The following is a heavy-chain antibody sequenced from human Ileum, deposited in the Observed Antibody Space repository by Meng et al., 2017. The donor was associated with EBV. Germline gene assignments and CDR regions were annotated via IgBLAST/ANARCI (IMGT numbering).Heavy chain of an antibody. V-gene: IGHV4-39*01. D-gene: IGHD2-21*02. CDR3: ARRDTAWFDP. J-gene: IGHJ5*02. Sequence: QLHLQESDPGLVKPSATLSLTCSVSGGSITSYSYYWGWIRQPPGKGLEWIAIIYHTGSTYYNPSLKSRVTISVDTSKNEFSLKVTSVTAADTALYYCARRDTAWFDPWGRGTLVTVSS. CDR2: IYHTGST. CDR1: GGSITSYSYY.